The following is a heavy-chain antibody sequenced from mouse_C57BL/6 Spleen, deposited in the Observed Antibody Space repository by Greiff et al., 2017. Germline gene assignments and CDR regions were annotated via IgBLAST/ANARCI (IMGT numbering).Heavy chain of an antibody. V-gene: IGHV1-64*01. J-gene: IGHJ2*01. D-gene: IGHD1-1*01. CDR3: ARGGDLRFPDY. Sequence: QVQLQQSGAELVKPGASVKLSCKASGYTFTSYWMHWVKQRPGQGLEWIGMIHPNSGSTNYNEKFKSKATLTVDKSSSTAYMQLSSLTSEDSAVYCCARGGDLRFPDYWGQGTTLTVSS. CDR2: IHPNSGST. CDR1: GYTFTSYW.